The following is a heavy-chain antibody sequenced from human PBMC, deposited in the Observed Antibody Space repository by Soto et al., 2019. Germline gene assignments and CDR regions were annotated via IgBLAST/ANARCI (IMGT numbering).Heavy chain of an antibody. D-gene: IGHD6-13*01. CDR3: ARDSLTYSSPFDY. Sequence: QVQLVQSGAELKKPGASVKISCKASGYTFSDYIITWVRQAPGQGLEWMGWFSDYNGNTNYPQKFLGRVSMTTDTSTSTAYLEMKSLTSDDTAVYYCARDSLTYSSPFDYWGRGTLITVSS. V-gene: IGHV1-18*01. CDR1: GYTFSDYI. J-gene: IGHJ4*01. CDR2: FSDYNGNT.